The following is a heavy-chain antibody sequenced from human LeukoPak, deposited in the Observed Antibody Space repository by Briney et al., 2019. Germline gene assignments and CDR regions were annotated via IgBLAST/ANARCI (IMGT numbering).Heavy chain of an antibody. CDR1: GGSITSTNY. CDR2: VNLQGST. D-gene: IGHD1-1*01. J-gene: IGHJ4*02. V-gene: IGHV4-4*02. Sequence: SETLSLTCGVSGGSITSTNYWTWVRQPPGKGLEWIGEVNLQGSTNYNPSLMGRVAISVDMSGNHSSLQLTSVTAADPAVYFCAREGGTYRPLGYSGEGTLVTVSS. CDR3: AREGGTYRPLGY.